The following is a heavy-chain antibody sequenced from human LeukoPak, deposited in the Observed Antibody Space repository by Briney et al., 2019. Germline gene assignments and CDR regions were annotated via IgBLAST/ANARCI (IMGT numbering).Heavy chain of an antibody. CDR2: ISWDGGST. V-gene: IGHV3-43D*03. J-gene: IGHJ6*03. CDR1: GFTFDDYA. Sequence: GGSLRLSCAASGFTFDDYAMHWVRQAPGKGLEWVSLISWDGGSTYYADSVKGRFTISRDNSKNSLYLQMNSLRAEDTALYYCAKDSGSTGYYYMDVWGKGTMVTVSS. CDR3: AKDSGSTGYYYMDV. D-gene: IGHD2-2*01.